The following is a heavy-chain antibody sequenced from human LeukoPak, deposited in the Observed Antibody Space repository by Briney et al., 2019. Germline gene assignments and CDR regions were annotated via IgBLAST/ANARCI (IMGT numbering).Heavy chain of an antibody. V-gene: IGHV3-21*01. J-gene: IGHJ5*01. CDR3: ARDYGSGSPNWFDS. CDR1: GFTFSSYS. Sequence: GGSLRLSCAASGFTFSSYSMNWVRQAPGKGLEWVSSISSSSSYIYYADSVKGRFTTSRDNAKNSLYLQMNSLRAEDTAVYYCARDYGSGSPNWFDSWGQGTLVTVSS. D-gene: IGHD3-10*01. CDR2: ISSSSSYI.